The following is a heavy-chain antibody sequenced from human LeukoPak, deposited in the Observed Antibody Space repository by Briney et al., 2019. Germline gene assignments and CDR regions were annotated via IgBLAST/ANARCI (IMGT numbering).Heavy chain of an antibody. Sequence: GASVKVSCKASGYTFTSYFMHWVRQAPGQRLEWMGWINAGNGNTKYSQKFQGRVTITRDTSASTAYMELSSLRSEDTAVYYCARDRYTTVVTPGIASYWGQGTLVTVSS. CDR1: GYTFTSYF. D-gene: IGHD4-23*01. CDR3: ARDRYTTVVTPGIASY. V-gene: IGHV1-3*01. CDR2: INAGNGNT. J-gene: IGHJ4*02.